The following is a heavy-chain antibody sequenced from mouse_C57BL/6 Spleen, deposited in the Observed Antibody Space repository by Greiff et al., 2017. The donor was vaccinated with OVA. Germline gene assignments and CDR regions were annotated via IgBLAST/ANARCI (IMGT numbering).Heavy chain of an antibody. CDR2: ILPGSGST. CDR3: ARFITTVVATYYYAMDY. Sequence: VQLQQSGAELMKPGASVKLSCKATGYTFTGYWIEWVKQRPGHGLEWIGEILPGSGSTNYNEKFKGKATFTADTSSNTAYMQLSSLTTEDSAIYYCARFITTVVATYYYAMDYWGQGTSVTVSS. CDR1: GYTFTGYW. D-gene: IGHD1-1*01. V-gene: IGHV1-9*01. J-gene: IGHJ4*01.